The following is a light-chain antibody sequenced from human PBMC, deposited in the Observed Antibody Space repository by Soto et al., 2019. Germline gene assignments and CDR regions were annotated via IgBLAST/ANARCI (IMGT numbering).Light chain of an antibody. Sequence: QSVLTQPASVSGSPGQSITISCTGTSSDVGGYDFVSWYQQHPLKAPKLILYEVSNRPSGVSSRFSGSKSGNTASLTISGLRAEDEADYYCTSYTGSSGDVFGTGTKLPVL. J-gene: IGLJ1*01. CDR1: SSDVGGYDF. CDR2: EVS. V-gene: IGLV2-14*01. CDR3: TSYTGSSGDV.